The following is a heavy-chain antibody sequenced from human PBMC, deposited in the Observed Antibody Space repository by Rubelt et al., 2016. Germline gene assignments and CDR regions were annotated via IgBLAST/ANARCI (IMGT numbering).Heavy chain of an antibody. V-gene: IGHV1-18*01. CDR3: AREFRPTRHYSTYDFGNWFDP. J-gene: IGHJ5*02. Sequence: QVQLVQSGAEVKKPGASVKVSCKASGYTFTSYGVSWVRQAPGQGLEWMGWISTYNGNTNYAQKLQGRVTMTRETSASTVHMAMKRLKSDDTAVYYCAREFRPTRHYSTYDFGNWFDPWGQGTLVAVSS. D-gene: IGHD3/OR15-3a*01. CDR1: GYTFTSYG. CDR2: ISTYNGNT.